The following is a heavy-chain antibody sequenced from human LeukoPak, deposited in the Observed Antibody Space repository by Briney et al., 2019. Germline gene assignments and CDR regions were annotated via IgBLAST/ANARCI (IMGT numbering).Heavy chain of an antibody. CDR3: ARDYYHSSGSFDY. D-gene: IGHD3-22*01. CDR2: VSSSSTYI. V-gene: IGHV3-21*01. CDR1: GFIFSSYS. J-gene: IGHJ4*02. Sequence: GGALRLSCAASGFIFSSYSMNWVRQAPGKGGWWGSSVSSSSTYISYAESVKGRFTISRDNAKSSLYLQMNSMRAEDTAVYSCARDYYHSSGSFDYWGQGTLVTVSS.